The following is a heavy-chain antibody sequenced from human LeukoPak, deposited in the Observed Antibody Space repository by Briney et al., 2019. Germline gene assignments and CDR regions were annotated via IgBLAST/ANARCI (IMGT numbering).Heavy chain of an antibody. D-gene: IGHD5-12*01. CDR3: ARSEGLRSHNDY. CDR1: GFTFSSYA. V-gene: IGHV3-30-3*01. Sequence: GGSLRLSCAASGFTFSSYAMHWVRQAPGKGLEWVAVISFDGSNKYYADSVKGRFTISRDKSKNTLYLQMNSLRAEDTAVYYCARSEGLRSHNDYWGQGTLVTVSS. J-gene: IGHJ4*02. CDR2: ISFDGSNK.